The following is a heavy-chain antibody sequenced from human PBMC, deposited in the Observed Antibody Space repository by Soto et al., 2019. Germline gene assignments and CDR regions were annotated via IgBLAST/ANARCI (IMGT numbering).Heavy chain of an antibody. V-gene: IGHV1-46*01. J-gene: IGHJ4*02. Sequence: QVQLVQSRAEVKKPGASVKISCKASGYTFTSYYMHWVRQAPGQGLAWMGTINPSGGSPKYAQKLQGRGAMTRDTSTSTVYIELNSLRSEDTAVYYCARPPYPGCINAVCYPLDYWGQGTLVTVSS. D-gene: IGHD2-8*01. CDR2: INPSGGSP. CDR3: ARPPYPGCINAVCYPLDY. CDR1: GYTFTSYY.